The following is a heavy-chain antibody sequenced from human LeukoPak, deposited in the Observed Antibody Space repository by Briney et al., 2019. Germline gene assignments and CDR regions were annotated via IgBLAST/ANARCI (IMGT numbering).Heavy chain of an antibody. D-gene: IGHD3-22*01. V-gene: IGHV1-46*01. CDR1: GYTFTSYY. CDR3: SKSRVSSSGSADY. CDR2: INPSGGST. Sequence: ASVKVSCKASGYTFTSYYMQWVRQAPGQGLEWMGMINPSGGSTTYAQKFQGRVTMTRATSTSTVYMELSSLRSEDTAVYYFSKSRVSSSGSADYWGQGTLVSVSS. J-gene: IGHJ4*02.